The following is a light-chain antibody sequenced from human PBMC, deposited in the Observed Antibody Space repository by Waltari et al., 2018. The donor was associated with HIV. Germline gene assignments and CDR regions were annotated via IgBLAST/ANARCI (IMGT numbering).Light chain of an antibody. J-gene: IGKJ5*01. CDR1: QSVSSN. Sequence: EIVMTQSPATLSVSPGERATLSCRASQSVSSNLAWYQQKPGQAPRLLISGASTRATGIPARFSGSGSGTEFTLTISSLQSEDFAVYYCPQYNNWPPAFGQGTRLEI. CDR2: GAS. V-gene: IGKV3-15*01. CDR3: PQYNNWPPA.